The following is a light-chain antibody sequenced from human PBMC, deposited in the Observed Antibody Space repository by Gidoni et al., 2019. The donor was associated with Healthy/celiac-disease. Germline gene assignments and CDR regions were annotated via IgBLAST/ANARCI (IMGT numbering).Light chain of an antibody. J-gene: IGKJ4*01. Sequence: DIVMTQSPLSRPVTPGEPASISCRSSQSLLHSNGYNYLDWYLQKPVQSPQLLIYLGSNRASGVPDRFSGSGSGTDFTLKISSVEAEDVGVYYCMQALQTPTFGGGTKVEIK. V-gene: IGKV2-28*01. CDR1: QSLLHSNGYNY. CDR3: MQALQTPT. CDR2: LGS.